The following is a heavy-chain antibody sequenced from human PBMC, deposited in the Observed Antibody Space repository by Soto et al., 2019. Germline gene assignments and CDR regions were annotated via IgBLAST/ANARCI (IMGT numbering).Heavy chain of an antibody. CDR2: FDPEDGET. CDR1: GHTLSELS. V-gene: IGHV1-24*01. CDR3: AAGGTRWLHSPFDY. Sequence: QVQLVQSGAEVKKPGASVKVSCKVSGHTLSELSMHWVRQAPGKGLEWMGGFDPEDGETISAQKFQGRVTMTEDTSTVSIYMELSSLRSEDTAVYYCAAGGTRWLHSPFDYWGQGTLVTISS. J-gene: IGHJ4*02. D-gene: IGHD1-1*01.